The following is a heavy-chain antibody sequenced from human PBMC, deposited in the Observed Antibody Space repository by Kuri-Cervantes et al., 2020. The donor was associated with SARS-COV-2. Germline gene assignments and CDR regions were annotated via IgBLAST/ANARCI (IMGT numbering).Heavy chain of an antibody. CDR3: AKEGYSGYDYEFWSSPHFDY. V-gene: IGHV3-30*02. Sequence: GESLKISCAASGFTFSNAWMSWVRQAPGKGLEWVAFIRYDGSNKYYADSVKGRFTISRDNSKNTLYLQMNSLRAEDTAVYYCAKEGYSGYDYEFWSSPHFDYWGQGTLVTVSS. D-gene: IGHD5-12*01. J-gene: IGHJ4*02. CDR1: GFTFSNAW. CDR2: IRYDGSNK.